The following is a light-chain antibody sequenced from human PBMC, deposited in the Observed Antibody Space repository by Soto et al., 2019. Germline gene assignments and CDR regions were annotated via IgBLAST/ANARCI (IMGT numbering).Light chain of an antibody. CDR1: SSDVGGYNY. CDR2: DVS. Sequence: QSALTQPRSVSGSPGQSVTISCTGTSSDVGGYNYVSWYQQHPGKAPKLMISDVSKLPSGVPDRFSGSKSGNMASLTISGLQAEDEADYYCGSYAGSYSHVFGTGTKVIVL. V-gene: IGLV2-11*01. CDR3: GSYAGSYSHV. J-gene: IGLJ1*01.